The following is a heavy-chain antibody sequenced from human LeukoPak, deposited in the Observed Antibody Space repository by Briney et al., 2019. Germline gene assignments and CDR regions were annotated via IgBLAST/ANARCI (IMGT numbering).Heavy chain of an antibody. V-gene: IGHV4-59*03. J-gene: IGHJ4*02. Sequence: SETLSLTCTVYGGSISSYYWSWIRQPPGQGLEWIGHIYTSGSTNYIPSLKSRVTMSVDTSKNQFSLKLSSVTAADTAVYYCAVGGGFWSGYWTPAIDYWGQGTLVTVSS. CDR2: IYTSGST. D-gene: IGHD3-3*01. CDR1: GGSISSYY. CDR3: AVGGGFWSGYWTPAIDY.